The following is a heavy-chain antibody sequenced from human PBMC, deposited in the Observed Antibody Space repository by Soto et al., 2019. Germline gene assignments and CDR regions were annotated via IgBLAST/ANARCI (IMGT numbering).Heavy chain of an antibody. CDR1: GGSFSGYY. CDR3: ARTYGDYEDAFDI. CDR2: INHSGST. D-gene: IGHD4-17*01. V-gene: IGHV4-34*01. J-gene: IGHJ3*02. Sequence: ASETLSLTCAVYGGSFSGYYWSWIRQPPGKGLEWIGEINHSGSTNYNPSLKSRVTISVDTSKNQFSLKLSSVTAADTAVYYCARTYGDYEDAFDIWGQGTMVTV.